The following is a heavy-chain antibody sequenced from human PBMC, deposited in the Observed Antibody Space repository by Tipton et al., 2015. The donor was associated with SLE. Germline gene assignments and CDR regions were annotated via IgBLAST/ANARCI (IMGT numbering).Heavy chain of an antibody. D-gene: IGHD4-17*01. J-gene: IGHJ3*02. CDR3: ATTVTTWGAFDI. CDR2: TYRGGSR. CDR1: GFTVSSND. V-gene: IGHV3-53*05. Sequence: SLRLSCAASGFTVSSNDMSWVRQAPGKGLEWVSVTYRGGSRYLADAVKGRFTVPRDNSKNTLYLQMDILRSDDTAVYYCATTVTTWGAFDIWGQGTLVSFSS.